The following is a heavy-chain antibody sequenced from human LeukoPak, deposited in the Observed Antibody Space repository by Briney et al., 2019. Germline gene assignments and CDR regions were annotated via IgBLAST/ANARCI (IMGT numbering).Heavy chain of an antibody. V-gene: IGHV4-31*03. D-gene: IGHD5-12*01. J-gene: IGHJ4*03. CDR1: GGSISSGGFY. Sequence: PSETLSLTCSVSGGSISSGGFYWSWLRQTPGKGLEWIGNIYYSGSPHSNPSLKSRVTISVDTSKNHVSLNLTSVTAADTAVYYCARHSGYDRYFDLWGQGTRFTVSS. CDR2: IYYSGSP. CDR3: ARHSGYDRYFDL.